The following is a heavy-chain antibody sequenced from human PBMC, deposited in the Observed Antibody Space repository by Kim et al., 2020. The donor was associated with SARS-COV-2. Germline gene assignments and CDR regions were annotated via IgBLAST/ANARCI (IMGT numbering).Heavy chain of an antibody. CDR3: ARAPNDFWSGYPYYFDY. Sequence: SETLSLTCTVSGGSVSSGSYFWSWIRQPPGKGLEWIGYIYYSGNTNSNPSLKSRVTMSIDTSKNQFSTKLRSVTAADTALYYCARAPNDFWSGYPYYFDYWGQGTLVPVSP. CDR2: IYYSGNT. D-gene: IGHD3-3*01. CDR1: GGSVSSGSYF. V-gene: IGHV4-61*01. J-gene: IGHJ4*02.